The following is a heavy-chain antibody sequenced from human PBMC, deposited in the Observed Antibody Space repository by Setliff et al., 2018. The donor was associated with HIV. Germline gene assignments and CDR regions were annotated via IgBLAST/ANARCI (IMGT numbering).Heavy chain of an antibody. CDR2: ISHSGST. V-gene: IGHV4-39*07. CDR1: GGSISSNNDH. J-gene: IGHJ6*03. CDR3: ARRFLEWFPPSYFYYYMDV. D-gene: IGHD3-3*01. Sequence: LSLTCTVSGGSISSNNDHWGWIRQPPGKGLEWIGSISHSGSTNYNPSLQSRVTISVETSKNQFSLKLSSVTAADTAVYYCARRFLEWFPPSYFYYYMDVWGKGTTVTVSS.